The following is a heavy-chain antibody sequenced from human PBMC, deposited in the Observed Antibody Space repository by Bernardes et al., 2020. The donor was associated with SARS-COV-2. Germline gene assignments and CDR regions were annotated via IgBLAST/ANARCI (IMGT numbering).Heavy chain of an antibody. CDR3: AKARSLFMLYYDDAFDF. Sequence: GGSLSLSCAASGFIFNNYAMHWVRPPPGRGLEWVAAISSEGSKRNFADSVKGRITLARDSAKNMVYLQMTSLRSEDTAVYYCAKARSLFMLYYDDAFDFWGQGTMVIVSS. CDR2: ISSEGSKR. V-gene: IGHV3-30*18. CDR1: GFIFNNYA. D-gene: IGHD2-8*01. J-gene: IGHJ3*01.